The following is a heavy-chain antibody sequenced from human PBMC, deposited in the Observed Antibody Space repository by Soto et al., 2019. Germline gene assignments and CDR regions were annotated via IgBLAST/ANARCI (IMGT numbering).Heavy chain of an antibody. V-gene: IGHV3-33*01. CDR3: ARGVHGNCAFDI. CDR2: IWYDGSNK. CDR1: GFTFSNYG. J-gene: IGHJ3*02. Sequence: QVQLVESGGGVVQPGRSLRLACAASGFTFSNYGMHWVRQAPGKGLEWVAIIWYDGSNKYYAHSVKGRFTISRDNSKNKLYLQMTSLRAEDTAVYYCARGVHGNCAFDIWGQGTMVTVSS. D-gene: IGHD2-21*02.